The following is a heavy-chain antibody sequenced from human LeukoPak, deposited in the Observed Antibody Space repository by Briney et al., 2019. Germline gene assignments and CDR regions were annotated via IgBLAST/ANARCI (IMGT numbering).Heavy chain of an antibody. CDR2: ITPSGGT. V-gene: IGHV4-34*01. D-gene: IGHD2-15*01. CDR3: AREPGYCSGGSCYGGWFDP. Sequence: SETLSLTCAVNGGSFSDYYCSWIRQPPGKGLEWIGEITPSGGTNYNPSLKSRVAMSLDTSKKQFSLKLSSVTAADTAVYYCAREPGYCSGGSCYGGWFDPWGQGTLVTVSS. CDR1: GGSFSDYY. J-gene: IGHJ5*02.